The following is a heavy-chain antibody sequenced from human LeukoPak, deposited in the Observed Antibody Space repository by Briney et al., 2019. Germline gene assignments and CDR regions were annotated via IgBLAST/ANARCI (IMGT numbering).Heavy chain of an antibody. J-gene: IGHJ4*02. D-gene: IGHD3-22*01. CDR2: INHSGST. V-gene: IGHV4-34*01. Sequence: SETLSLTCAVYGGSFSGYYWSWIRQPPGKGLEWIGEINHSGSTNYNPSLKSRVTISVDTSKNQFSLKLSSVTAADTAVYHCARGLPHYDSSGHTDYWGQGTLVTVSS. CDR3: ARGLPHYDSSGHTDY. CDR1: GGSFSGYY.